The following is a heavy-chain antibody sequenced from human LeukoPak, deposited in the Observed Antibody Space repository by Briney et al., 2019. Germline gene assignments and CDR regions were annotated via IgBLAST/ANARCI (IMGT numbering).Heavy chain of an antibody. V-gene: IGHV3-7*01. D-gene: IGHD1-26*01. J-gene: IGHJ4*02. CDR2: IKEDGSEK. CDR1: GFSFSNNW. CDR3: ARLLSGSYWSLGHYFDY. Sequence: PGGSLRLSCAASGFSFSNNWMTRVRQASGRGLEWVANIKEDGSEKHYVEFVKGRFTISRDNAKNSMYLQMNSLRADDTAVYYCARLLSGSYWSLGHYFDYWGQGALVTVSS.